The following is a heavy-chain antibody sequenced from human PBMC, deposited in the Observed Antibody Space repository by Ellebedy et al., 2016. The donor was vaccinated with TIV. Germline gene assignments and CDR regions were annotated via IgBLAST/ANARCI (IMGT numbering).Heavy chain of an antibody. CDR1: GFTLGYYY. CDR2: ISYSGDTM. CDR3: ARLGVIAAAGASDY. V-gene: IGHV3-11*01. D-gene: IGHD6-13*01. J-gene: IGHJ4*02. Sequence: GESLKISCAASGFTLGYYYMSWIRQAPGKGLEWVSYISYSGDTMLYADSVKGRFTISRDNAKNSVYLQMKSLRAEDTALYYCARLGVIAAAGASDYWGQGTLVTVSS.